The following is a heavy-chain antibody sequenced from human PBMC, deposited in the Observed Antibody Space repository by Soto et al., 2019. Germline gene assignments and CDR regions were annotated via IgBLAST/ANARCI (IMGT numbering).Heavy chain of an antibody. D-gene: IGHD6-13*01. V-gene: IGHV1-3*01. CDR2: INAGNGNT. CDR1: GYTFTSYA. J-gene: IGHJ4*02. CDR3: ARDQSSSICYYFDY. Sequence: ASVKVSCKASGYTFTSYAMHWVRQAPGQRLEWMGWINAGNGNTKYSQKFQGRVTITRDTSASTAYMELSSLRSEDTAVYYCARDQSSSICYYFDYWGQGTLVTVSS.